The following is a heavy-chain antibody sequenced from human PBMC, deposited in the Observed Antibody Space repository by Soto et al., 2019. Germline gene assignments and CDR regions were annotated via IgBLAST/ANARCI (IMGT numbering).Heavy chain of an antibody. D-gene: IGHD1-26*01. V-gene: IGHV1-2*02. J-gene: IGHJ4*02. CDR1: GYTFTGYR. CDR3: VRLVGSR. CDR2: INPNSGDT. Sequence: GASVKVSCKASGYTFTGYRIHWVRQAPGQGLEWMGWINPNSGDTKQIEKFQGRATMTRDTSISTAYMELSSLNSDDTAVYYCVRLVGSRWGQGTLVTVSS.